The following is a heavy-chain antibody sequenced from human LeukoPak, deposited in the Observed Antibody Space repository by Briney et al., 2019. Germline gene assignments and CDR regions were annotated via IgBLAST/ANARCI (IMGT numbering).Heavy chain of an antibody. CDR3: ARTPPNWGADY. Sequence: ASVKVSCKASGYTFTSYDINWVRQATGQGLEWMGWMSPNSGNTGYAQKFQDRVIMTRDTSISTAYMELSSLRSEDTAVYYCARTPPNWGADYWGQGTLVTVSS. J-gene: IGHJ4*02. CDR1: GYTFTSYD. V-gene: IGHV1-8*01. D-gene: IGHD7-27*01. CDR2: MSPNSGNT.